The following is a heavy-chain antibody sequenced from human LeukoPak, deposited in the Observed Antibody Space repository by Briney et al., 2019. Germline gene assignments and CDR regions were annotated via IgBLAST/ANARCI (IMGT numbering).Heavy chain of an antibody. CDR2: ISSSSSYI. Sequence: GGSLRLSCAASGFTFSSYSMNWVRQAPGKGLEWVSSISSSSSYIYYADSVKGRFTISRDNAKNSLYLQMNSLRAEDTAVYYCAGSRTDYYDSSGSFDAFDIWGQGTMVTVSS. CDR3: AGSRTDYYDSSGSFDAFDI. CDR1: GFTFSSYS. V-gene: IGHV3-21*01. D-gene: IGHD3-22*01. J-gene: IGHJ3*02.